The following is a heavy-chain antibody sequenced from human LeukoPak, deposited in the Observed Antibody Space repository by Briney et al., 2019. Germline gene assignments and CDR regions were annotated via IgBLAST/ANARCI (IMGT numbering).Heavy chain of an antibody. J-gene: IGHJ3*01. CDR1: GFTFSSYW. V-gene: IGHV3-7*05. CDR2: INQEESEK. Sequence: GWSLRLSCAASGFTFSSYWVTWVRQAPGKGLGGVANINQEESEKYYVDSVKGRFTTSRDNAKNSLSLQMNSLTVEDTAVYYCARVLTGIAAAGTDAFDVWGQGTTVTVSS. D-gene: IGHD6-13*01. CDR3: ARVLTGIAAAGTDAFDV.